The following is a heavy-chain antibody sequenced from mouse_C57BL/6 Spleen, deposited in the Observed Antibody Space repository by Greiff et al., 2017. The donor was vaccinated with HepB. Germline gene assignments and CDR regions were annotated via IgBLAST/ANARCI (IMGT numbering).Heavy chain of an antibody. CDR3: ARVRDRGYFGY. V-gene: IGHV14-3*01. D-gene: IGHD3-3*01. CDR1: GFNIKNTY. J-gene: IGHJ2*01. CDR2: IDPANGNT. Sequence: EVQLQESVAELVRPGASVKLSCTASGFNIKNTYMHGVKQRPEQGLEWIGRIDPANGNTKYAPKFQGKATITADTSSNTAYLQLSSLTSEDTAIYYCARVRDRGYFGYWGQGTTLTVSS.